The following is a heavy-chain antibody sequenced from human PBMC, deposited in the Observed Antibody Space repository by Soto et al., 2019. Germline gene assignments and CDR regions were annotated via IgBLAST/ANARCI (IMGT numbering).Heavy chain of an antibody. CDR2: ISSSGSTI. CDR3: ARESSGSGIDY. Sequence: GGSLRLSCAASGFTFSSYEMNWVRQAPGKGLEWVSYISSSGSTIYYADSVKGRFTISRDNAKNSLYLQMNSLRAEDTGVYYCARESSGSGIDYWGQGTLVTVGS. V-gene: IGHV3-48*03. CDR1: GFTFSSYE. J-gene: IGHJ4*02. D-gene: IGHD3-10*01.